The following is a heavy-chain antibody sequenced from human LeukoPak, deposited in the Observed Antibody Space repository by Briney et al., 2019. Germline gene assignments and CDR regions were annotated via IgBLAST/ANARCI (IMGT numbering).Heavy chain of an antibody. CDR2: IYWNDDK. J-gene: IGHJ3*02. V-gene: IGHV2-5*01. CDR1: GFSLSTSGVG. D-gene: IGHD1-7*01. CDR3: AHSHWNYGNDAFDI. Sequence: GPTLVKPTQTLTLTCTFSGFSLSTSGVGVSWIRHPPGKALEWLALIYWNDDKRYSPSLKSRLTITKDTSKNQVVLTMTNMDPVDTATYYCAHSHWNYGNDAFDIWGQGTMVTVSS.